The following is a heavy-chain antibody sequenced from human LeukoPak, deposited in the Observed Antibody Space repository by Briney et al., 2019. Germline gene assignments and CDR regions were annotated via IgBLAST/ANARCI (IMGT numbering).Heavy chain of an antibody. V-gene: IGHV5-51*01. J-gene: IGHJ5*02. CDR2: ISPGNSDT. Sequence: GESLKISCKGSGYSFTTHWIGWVRQMPGKGLEWMGIISPGNSDTIYSPSFQGQVTISVDKSISTAYLQWGSLKASDTAMYYCTRRQTGATWVQGNWFDPWGQGTLVTVSS. CDR3: TRRQTGATWVQGNWFDP. D-gene: IGHD1-1*01. CDR1: GYSFTTHW.